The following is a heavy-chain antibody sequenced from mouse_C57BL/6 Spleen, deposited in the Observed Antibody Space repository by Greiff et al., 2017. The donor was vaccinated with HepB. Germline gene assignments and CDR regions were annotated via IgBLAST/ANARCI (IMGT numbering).Heavy chain of an antibody. Sequence: LMESGPGLVKPSQSLSLTCSVTGYSITSGYYWNWIRQFPGNKLEWMGYISYDGSNNYNPSLKNRISITRDTSKNQFFLKLNSVTTEDTATYYCARDYGSSYGYWGQGTTLTVSS. D-gene: IGHD1-1*01. V-gene: IGHV3-6*01. J-gene: IGHJ2*01. CDR3: ARDYGSSYGY. CDR2: ISYDGSN. CDR1: GYSITSGYY.